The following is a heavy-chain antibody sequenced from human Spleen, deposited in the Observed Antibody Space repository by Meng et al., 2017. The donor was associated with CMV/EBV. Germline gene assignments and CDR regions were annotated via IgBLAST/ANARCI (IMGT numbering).Heavy chain of an antibody. CDR1: CPDYY. CDR3: ARDPLDCSGTTCSRMFDY. V-gene: IGHV1-2*02. Sequence: CPDYYMHWVRQAPGQGLEWVGWINPNSGGTNYAQKFKGRVTMARDTSVNTAYMELSSLRSDDTAMYYCARDPLDCSGTTCSRMFDYWGQGTLVTVSS. J-gene: IGHJ4*02. D-gene: IGHD2-2*01. CDR2: INPNSGGT.